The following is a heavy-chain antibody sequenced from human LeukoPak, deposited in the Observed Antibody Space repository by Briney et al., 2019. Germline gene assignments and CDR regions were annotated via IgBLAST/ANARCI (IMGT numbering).Heavy chain of an antibody. V-gene: IGHV3-48*03. D-gene: IGHD6-13*01. CDR1: GFTFSSYE. CDR2: ISSSGSTI. Sequence: PGGSLRLSCAASGFTFSSYEMNWVCQAPGKGMEWVSYISSSGSTIYYADSVKGRFTISRDNAKNSLYLQMNSLRAEDTAVYYCARVYSSSFMDYWGQGTLVTVSS. J-gene: IGHJ4*02. CDR3: ARVYSSSFMDY.